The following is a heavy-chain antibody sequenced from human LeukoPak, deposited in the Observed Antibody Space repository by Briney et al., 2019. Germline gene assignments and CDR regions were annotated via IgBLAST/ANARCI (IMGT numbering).Heavy chain of an antibody. CDR3: ARLWFGELFAFDV. Sequence: GGSLRLSCAASGFTVSSNYMSWVRQAPGKGLEWVSVIYSGGSTYYADSVKGRFTISRHNSKNTLYLQMNSLRAEDTAVYYCARLWFGELFAFDVWGQGTTVTVSS. J-gene: IGHJ6*02. CDR2: IYSGGST. V-gene: IGHV3-53*04. D-gene: IGHD3-10*01. CDR1: GFTVSSNY.